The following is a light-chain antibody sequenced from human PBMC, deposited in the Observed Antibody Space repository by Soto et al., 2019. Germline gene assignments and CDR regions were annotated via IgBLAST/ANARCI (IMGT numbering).Light chain of an antibody. CDR3: CSYAGSSTSPYV. V-gene: IGLV2-23*01. CDR2: EGS. J-gene: IGLJ1*01. Sequence: QSVLTQPASVSGSRGQSITISWTGTSSDVGSYNLVSWYQQHPGKAPKLMIYEGSKRPSGVSNRFSGSKSGNTASLTISGLQAEDEADYYCCSYAGSSTSPYVFGTGTKVTVL. CDR1: SSDVGSYNL.